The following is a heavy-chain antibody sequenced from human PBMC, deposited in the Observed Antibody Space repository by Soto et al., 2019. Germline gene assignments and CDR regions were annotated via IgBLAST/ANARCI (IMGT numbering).Heavy chain of an antibody. CDR3: AKGGGYYDILTGYYTFDY. CDR1: GFTFSSYA. D-gene: IGHD3-9*01. Sequence: GGSLRLSCAASGFTFSSYAMSWVRQAPGKGLEWVSAISGSGGSTYYADSVKGRFTISRDNSKNTLYLQMNSLRAEDTAVYYCAKGGGYYDILTGYYTFDYWGQGTLVTVSS. J-gene: IGHJ4*02. CDR2: ISGSGGST. V-gene: IGHV3-23*01.